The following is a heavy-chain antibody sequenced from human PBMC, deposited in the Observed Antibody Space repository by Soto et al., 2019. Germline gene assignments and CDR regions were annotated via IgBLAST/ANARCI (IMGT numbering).Heavy chain of an antibody. CDR1: SGSISSYY. CDR3: ARTPFSYFVLVTHLYYFDF. CDR2: VYYSGTT. D-gene: IGHD2-8*02. J-gene: IGHJ4*02. Sequence: QVQLQESCPRLMKPSETLSLTCTVASGSISSYYWSWLRQPPGKGLEWLGYVYYSGTTNYNSSLKSRVTISIDPSKKQFSLTLNSVTAADTSVYYCARTPFSYFVLVTHLYYFDFWDQGALVTVSS. V-gene: IGHV4-59*01.